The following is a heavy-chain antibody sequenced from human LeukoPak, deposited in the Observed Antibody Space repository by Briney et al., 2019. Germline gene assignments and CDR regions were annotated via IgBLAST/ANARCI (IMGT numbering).Heavy chain of an antibody. Sequence: PSETLSLTCTVSGGSISNYYWSWIRQPPGKGLEWIGYIYYSGSTNYNPSLESRVTISVDTSKNQFSLKLSSVTAADTAVYYCATDRDYGDYGFDYWGQGTLVTVSS. CDR3: ATDRDYGDYGFDY. CDR1: GGSISNYY. CDR2: IYYSGST. V-gene: IGHV4-59*01. J-gene: IGHJ4*02. D-gene: IGHD4-17*01.